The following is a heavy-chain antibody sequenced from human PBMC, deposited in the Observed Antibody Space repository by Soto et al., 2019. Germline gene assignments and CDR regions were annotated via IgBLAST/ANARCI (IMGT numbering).Heavy chain of an antibody. J-gene: IGHJ4*02. CDR3: AKTGDSSGYYFGY. CDR1: GFTFSSYA. D-gene: IGHD3-22*01. V-gene: IGHV3-23*01. CDR2: ISGSGGST. Sequence: LRLSCAASGFTFSSYAMSWVRQAPGKGLEWVSAISGSGGSTYYADSVKGRFTISRDNSKNTLYLQMNSLRAEDTAVYYCAKTGDSSGYYFGYWGQGTLVTVSS.